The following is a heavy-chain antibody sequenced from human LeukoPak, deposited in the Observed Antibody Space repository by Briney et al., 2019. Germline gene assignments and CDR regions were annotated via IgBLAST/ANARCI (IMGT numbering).Heavy chain of an antibody. J-gene: IGHJ4*02. V-gene: IGHV3-48*03. CDR1: GFTFSSYE. CDR2: ISSSGSTI. CDR3: ARDQGDHFDY. D-gene: IGHD2-21*02. Sequence: GGSLRLSCAASGFTFSSYEMNWVRQAPGKGLDWVSHISSSGSTIYYADSVKGRFTISRDNAKNSLYLQMNSLRAEDTAVYYCARDQGDHFDYWGQGTLVTVSS.